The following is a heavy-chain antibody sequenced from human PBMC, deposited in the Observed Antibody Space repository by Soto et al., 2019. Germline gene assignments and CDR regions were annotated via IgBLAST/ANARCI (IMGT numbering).Heavy chain of an antibody. CDR2: IIPIFGTA. CDR1: GGTFSSYA. Sequence: GASVKVSCKASGGTFSSYAISWVRQAPGQGLEWMGGIIPIFGTANYAQKFQGRVTITADESTSTAYMELSSLRSEDTAVYYCARDLNDFWSGPSDYWGQGTLVTVSS. D-gene: IGHD3-3*01. CDR3: ARDLNDFWSGPSDY. V-gene: IGHV1-69*13. J-gene: IGHJ4*02.